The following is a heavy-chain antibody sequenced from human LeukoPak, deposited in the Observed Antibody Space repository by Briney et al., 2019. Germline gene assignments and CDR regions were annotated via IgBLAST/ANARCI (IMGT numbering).Heavy chain of an antibody. CDR3: ARRRGYSSSSGYFDY. CDR1: GGSISSSSYY. D-gene: IGHD6-6*01. Sequence: SETLSLTCTVSGGSISSSSYYWGWIRQPPGKGLEWIGSIYYSGSTYYNPSLKSRVTIPVDTSKNQFSLKLSSVTAADTAVYYCARRRGYSSSSGYFDYWGQGTLVTVSS. J-gene: IGHJ4*02. CDR2: IYYSGST. V-gene: IGHV4-39*01.